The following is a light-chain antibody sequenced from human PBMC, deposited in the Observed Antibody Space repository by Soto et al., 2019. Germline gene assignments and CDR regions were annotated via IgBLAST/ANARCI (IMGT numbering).Light chain of an antibody. J-gene: IGKJ4*01. CDR1: QSISSH. CDR2: DAS. CDR3: QQRSNWPLT. V-gene: IGKV3-11*01. Sequence: EIVLTQSPATLSLSPGERATLSCRASQSISSHLAWYQQKPGQAPRLLIYDASNRAPGIPARFSGSGSGTDFTLTISSLEPEDFAVYYCQQRSNWPLTFGRGTKVEIK.